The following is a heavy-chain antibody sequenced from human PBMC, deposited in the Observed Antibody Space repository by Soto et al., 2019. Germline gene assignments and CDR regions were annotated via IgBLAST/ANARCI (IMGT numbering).Heavy chain of an antibody. CDR2: IYHSGST. D-gene: IGHD2-15*01. V-gene: IGHV4-30-2*01. CDR3: ARVAGGGSCYSDCWFDP. Sequence: SATLSLTCAVSGGSISSGGYSLSWIRQPPWKCLEWIVYIYHSGSTYYNPSLKSRVTISVDRSKNQFSLKLSSVTAADTAVYYCARVAGGGSCYSDCWFDPWGQGPMVHVSS. J-gene: IGHJ5*02. CDR1: GGSISSGGYS.